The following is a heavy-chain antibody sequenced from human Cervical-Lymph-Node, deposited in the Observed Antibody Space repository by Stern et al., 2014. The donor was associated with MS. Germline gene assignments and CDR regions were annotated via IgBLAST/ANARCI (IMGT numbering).Heavy chain of an antibody. CDR1: GFTFSSYA. CDR3: AKDQQPVVVMSPFQH. D-gene: IGHD3-22*01. V-gene: IGHV3-23*04. CDR2: ISDNADTT. J-gene: IGHJ1*01. Sequence: EVQLEESEGGLVQPGGSLRLSCAATGFTFSSYAMNWVRQAPGKGLEWVSVISDNADTTYYADSVKGRFTISRDNSKNTLYLQMISLRAEDTAVYYCAKDQQPVVVMSPFQHWGQGTLVTVSS.